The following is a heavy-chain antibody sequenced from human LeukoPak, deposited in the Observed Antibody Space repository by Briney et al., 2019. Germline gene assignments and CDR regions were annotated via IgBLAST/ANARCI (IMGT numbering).Heavy chain of an antibody. CDR2: IYYSGST. CDR3: ARGPTYYDFWSGYIDYYYYMGV. CDR1: GGSISSHY. Sequence: SETLSLTCTVSGGSISSHYWSWIRQPPGKGLEWIGYIYYSGSTNYNPSLKSRVTISVDTSKNQFSLKLSSVTAADTAVYYCARGPTYYDFWSGYIDYYYYMGVWGKGTTVTVSS. V-gene: IGHV4-59*11. J-gene: IGHJ6*03. D-gene: IGHD3-3*01.